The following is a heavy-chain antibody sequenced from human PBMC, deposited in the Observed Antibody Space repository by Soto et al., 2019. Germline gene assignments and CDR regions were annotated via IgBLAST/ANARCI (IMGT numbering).Heavy chain of an antibody. CDR3: ARDAVTHYYYYGMDV. CDR1: GFTVSSNY. CDR2: IYSGGST. Sequence: EVQLVESGGGLIQPGGSLRLSCAASGFTVSSNYMSWVRQAPGKGLEWVSVIYSGGSTYYADSVKGRFTISRDNSTYTLYLQMNSLRAEDTAVYYCARDAVTHYYYYGMDVWGQGTTVTVSS. V-gene: IGHV3-53*01. D-gene: IGHD4-17*01. J-gene: IGHJ6*02.